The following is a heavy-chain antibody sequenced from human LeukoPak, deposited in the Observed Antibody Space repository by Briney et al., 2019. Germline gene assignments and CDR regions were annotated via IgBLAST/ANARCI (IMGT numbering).Heavy chain of an antibody. CDR1: GYTFTDYA. CDR3: ARLLYGDYAAY. V-gene: IGHV7-4-1*02. D-gene: IGHD4-17*01. J-gene: IGHJ4*02. Sequence: ASVKVSCKASGYTFTDYAMNWVRQAPGQGLEWMGWINTNTGNPTYAQGFTGRFVFSLDTSVNTAYPQISSLKAEDTAVYYCARLLYGDYAAYWGQGTLVTVSS. CDR2: INTNTGNP.